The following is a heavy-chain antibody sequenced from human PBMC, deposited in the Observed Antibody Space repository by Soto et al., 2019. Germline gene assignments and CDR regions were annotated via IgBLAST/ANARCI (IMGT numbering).Heavy chain of an antibody. Sequence: GSLRPSCSASGFTFSSYAMSWVRQAPGEGLEWVSAISGSGGSTYYADSVKGRFTISRDNSKNTLYLQMNSLRAEDTAVYYCAKPVYYYDSSGYIFDYWGQGTLVTVSS. D-gene: IGHD3-22*01. CDR2: ISGSGGST. CDR3: AKPVYYYDSSGYIFDY. CDR1: GFTFSSYA. J-gene: IGHJ4*02. V-gene: IGHV3-23*01.